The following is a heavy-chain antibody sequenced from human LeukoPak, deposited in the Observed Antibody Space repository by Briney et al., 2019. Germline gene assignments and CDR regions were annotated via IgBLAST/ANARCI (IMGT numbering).Heavy chain of an antibody. CDR1: GFTVSSNY. D-gene: IGHD6-19*01. Sequence: PGGSLRLSCAASGFTVSSNYMSWVRQTPGRGLEWVSVIYSGGSTYYADSVEGRFTISRDNSKNMLYLQMNSLRAEDTAVYYCARTIVVAGFTDYFDYWGQGTLVSVSS. V-gene: IGHV3-53*01. CDR2: IYSGGST. J-gene: IGHJ4*02. CDR3: ARTIVVAGFTDYFDY.